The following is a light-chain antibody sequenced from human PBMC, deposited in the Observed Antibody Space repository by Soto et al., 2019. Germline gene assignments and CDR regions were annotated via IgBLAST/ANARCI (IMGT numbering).Light chain of an antibody. J-gene: IGKJ4*01. CDR3: QQYFSYPLT. CDR1: QSLGTW. CDR2: DVT. V-gene: IGKV1-5*01. Sequence: DIQMTQSPSTLSASVGDRVIITCRASQSLGTWLAWYQQKPGPAPVLLIYDVTNLESGGPSRLSGSRSGTEFTLTYSSLQPDDFETYYCQQYFSYPLTCGGGTRVEIK.